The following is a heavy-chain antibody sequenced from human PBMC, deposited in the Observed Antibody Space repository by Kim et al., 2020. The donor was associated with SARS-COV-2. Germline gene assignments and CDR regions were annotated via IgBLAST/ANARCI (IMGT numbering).Heavy chain of an antibody. V-gene: IGHV3-9*01. CDR1: GFTFDDYA. CDR2: ISWNSNSI. J-gene: IGHJ2*01. CDR3: AKDFNPEHWYFDL. Sequence: GGSLRLSCAASGFTFDDYAMHWVQQAPGKGLEWVSVISWNSNSIGYADSVRGRFTISRDNAKNYLYLHMTSLRTEDTALYYCAKDFNPEHWYFDLWGRGTLVTVSS.